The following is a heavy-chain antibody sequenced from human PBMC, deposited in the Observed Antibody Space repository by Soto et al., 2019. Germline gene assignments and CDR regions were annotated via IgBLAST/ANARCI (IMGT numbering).Heavy chain of an antibody. CDR1: GFPFSNYG. V-gene: IGHV3-30*18. D-gene: IGHD5-18*01. CDR3: AKGKRYSYGYLDE. CDR2: ISYDGRKS. Sequence: QVQLVESGGGVVQPGRSLRLSCATSGFPFSNYGMHWVRQAPGKGLEWVAVISYDGRKSFYADSVKGRFTISRDGSKNTLYVQMNSLRPEDTAVYYCAKGKRYSYGYLDEWGQGTLVTVSS. J-gene: IGHJ4*02.